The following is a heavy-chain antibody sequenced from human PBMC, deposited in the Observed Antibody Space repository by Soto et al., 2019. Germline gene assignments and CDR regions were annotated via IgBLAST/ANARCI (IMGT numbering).Heavy chain of an antibody. D-gene: IGHD7-27*01. V-gene: IGHV4-59*11. Sequence: QVQLQESGPGLVKPSETLSLTCTVSGVSITSHYWTWIRQPPGKGLEWIGNIHYSGSTNYSPYLKSRVIISVDTSEKQSSLKLSSVTTADTAVYYCTGGGPGHPFDYWGQGTLVTVSS. CDR3: TGGGPGHPFDY. CDR1: GVSITSHY. J-gene: IGHJ4*02. CDR2: IHYSGST.